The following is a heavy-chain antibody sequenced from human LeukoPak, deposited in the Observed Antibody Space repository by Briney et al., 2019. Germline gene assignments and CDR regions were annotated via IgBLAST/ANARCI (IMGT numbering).Heavy chain of an antibody. Sequence: SETLSLTCTVSGGSISSYYWSWIRQPAGKGLEWIGRIDTSGSTNYNPSLESRVTTSADTSKNQFSLKLTSVTAADTAVYYCARQGTITYAYFDYWSQGTLVTVSS. CDR2: IDTSGST. CDR3: ARQGTITYAYFDY. J-gene: IGHJ4*02. CDR1: GGSISSYY. V-gene: IGHV4-4*07. D-gene: IGHD2-2*01.